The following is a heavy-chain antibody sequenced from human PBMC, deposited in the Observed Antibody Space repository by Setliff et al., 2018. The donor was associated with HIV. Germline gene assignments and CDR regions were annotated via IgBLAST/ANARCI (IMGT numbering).Heavy chain of an antibody. V-gene: IGHV4-39*07. CDR1: GGSISSSSYY. Sequence: PSETLSLTCTVSGGSISSSSYYWGWIRQSPGKGLEWIGEINHSGGTNYNPSLKSRVTISVDTSKNQFSLKLSSATAADTAVYYCARSRLHYYDSSGYYPSYFDYWGQGTLVTVSS. CDR2: INHSGGT. D-gene: IGHD3-22*01. CDR3: ARSRLHYYDSSGYYPSYFDY. J-gene: IGHJ4*02.